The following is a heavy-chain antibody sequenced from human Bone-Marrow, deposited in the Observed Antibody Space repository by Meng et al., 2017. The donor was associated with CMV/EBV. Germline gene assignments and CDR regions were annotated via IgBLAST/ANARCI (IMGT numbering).Heavy chain of an antibody. CDR1: GYTFTGYY. Sequence: ASVKVSCKASGYTFTGYYMHWVRQAPGQGLEWMGWISAYNGNTNYAQKFQGRVTITADKSTSTAYMELSSLRSEDTAVYYCARVDDFWSGYYAPWGWFDPWGQGTLVTVSS. V-gene: IGHV1-18*04. D-gene: IGHD3-3*01. CDR2: ISAYNGNT. J-gene: IGHJ5*02. CDR3: ARVDDFWSGYYAPWGWFDP.